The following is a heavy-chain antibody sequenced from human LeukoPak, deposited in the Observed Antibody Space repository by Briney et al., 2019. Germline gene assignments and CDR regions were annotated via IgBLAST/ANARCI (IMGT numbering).Heavy chain of an antibody. CDR1: GFTFSRYW. Sequence: GGSLRLSCAASGFTFSRYWMSWVRQAPGKVLEWVSSISSSSYIYYADSVKGRFTISRDNAKNSLYLQMNSLRAEDTAVYYCAKDRGFGSGSPTYFDYWGQGTLVTVSS. CDR3: AKDRGFGSGSPTYFDY. J-gene: IGHJ4*02. CDR2: ISSSSYI. D-gene: IGHD3-10*01. V-gene: IGHV3-21*01.